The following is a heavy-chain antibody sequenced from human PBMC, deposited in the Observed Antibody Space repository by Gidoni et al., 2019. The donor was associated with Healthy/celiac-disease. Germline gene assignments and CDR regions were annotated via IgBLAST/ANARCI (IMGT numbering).Heavy chain of an antibody. CDR3: ARLSGYSSSWYLFDY. CDR2: IYYSGST. CDR1: GGSISSYY. D-gene: IGHD6-13*01. V-gene: IGHV4-59*08. J-gene: IGHJ4*02. Sequence: QVQLQESGPGLVKPSETLSLTCPVSGGSISSYYWSWIRQPPGKGLEWIGYIYYSGSTNYNPSLQSRVTISVDTSKNQFSLKLSSVTAADTAVYYCARLSGYSSSWYLFDYWGQGTLVTVSS.